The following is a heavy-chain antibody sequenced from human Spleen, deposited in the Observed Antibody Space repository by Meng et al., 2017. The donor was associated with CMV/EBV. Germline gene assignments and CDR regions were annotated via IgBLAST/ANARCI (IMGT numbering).Heavy chain of an antibody. CDR2: IDPNSDGP. CDR1: GYTFTGYY. Sequence: ASVKVSCKASGYTFTGYYIHWVRQAPGQGLEWMGWIDPNSDGPNYAQKFQGRVTLTRDTSISTAYMELSRLRSDDTAVYYCARVRVTMLVVVIDFGMDVWGKGTTVTVSS. V-gene: IGHV1-2*02. CDR3: ARVRVTMLVVVIDFGMDV. J-gene: IGHJ6*04. D-gene: IGHD3-22*01.